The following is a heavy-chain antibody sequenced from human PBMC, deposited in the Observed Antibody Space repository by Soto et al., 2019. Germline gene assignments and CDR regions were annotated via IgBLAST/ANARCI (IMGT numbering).Heavy chain of an antibody. J-gene: IGHJ5*02. CDR3: AAAVARGWFDP. D-gene: IGHD6-19*01. Sequence: QVQLQQWGAGLLKPSETLSLTCAIYGGSFRGFYWSWIRQPPGKGLEWIGEINHSGSTNYNPSLKSRVAMSVDTSKNQFSLKLSCVTAADMAVYYCAAAVARGWFDPWGQGTLVTVSS. CDR1: GGSFRGFY. CDR2: INHSGST. V-gene: IGHV4-34*02.